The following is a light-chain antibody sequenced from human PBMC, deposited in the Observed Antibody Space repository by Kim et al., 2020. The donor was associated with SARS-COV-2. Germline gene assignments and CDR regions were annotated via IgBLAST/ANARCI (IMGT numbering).Light chain of an antibody. CDR1: QSISTN. CDR3: QQYYDWPWT. V-gene: IGKV3-15*01. J-gene: IGKJ1*01. CDR2: TAS. Sequence: IVMTQSPATLSVSPGEGVTLSCRASQSISTNLGWYQQKPGQAPRLLIYTASTRATGIPARFSGSGSGTEFTLTISSLQSEDFAVYCCQQYYDWPWTFGQGTKVDIK.